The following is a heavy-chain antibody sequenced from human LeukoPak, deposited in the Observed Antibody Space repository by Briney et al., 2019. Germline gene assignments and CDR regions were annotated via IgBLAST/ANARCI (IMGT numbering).Heavy chain of an antibody. CDR3: AGFFYFDH. J-gene: IGHJ4*02. CDR1: GFTVNSNF. V-gene: IGHV3-53*01. CDR2: VYSGGST. Sequence: GGSLRLSCAASGFTVNSNFMSWVRQAPGKGLEWVSVVYSGGSTYYADSVKGRFTISRDISKNTLSLQMNSLRAEDTAVYYCAGFFYFDHWGRGTLVTVSS.